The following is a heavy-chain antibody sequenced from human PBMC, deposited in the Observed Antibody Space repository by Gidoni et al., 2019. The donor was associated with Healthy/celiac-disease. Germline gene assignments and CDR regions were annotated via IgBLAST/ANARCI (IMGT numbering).Heavy chain of an antibody. V-gene: IGHV3-33*01. Sequence: QVQLVESGGGVVQPGRSLRLSCAASGFTLSSYGMHWVRQAPGKGLEWVAVIWYDGSNKYYADSVKGRFTISRDNSKNTLYLQMNSLRAEDTAVYYCARDTAPGIFGETYYYYGMDVWGQGTTVTVSS. D-gene: IGHD3-3*01. J-gene: IGHJ6*02. CDR2: IWYDGSNK. CDR3: ARDTAPGIFGETYYYYGMDV. CDR1: GFTLSSYG.